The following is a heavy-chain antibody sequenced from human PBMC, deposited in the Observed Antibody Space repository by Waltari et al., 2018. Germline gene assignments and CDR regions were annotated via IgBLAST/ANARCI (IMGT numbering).Heavy chain of an antibody. J-gene: IGHJ3*02. D-gene: IGHD2-8*02. CDR1: GGSISSHY. CDR2: IYYSGST. Sequence: QVQLQESGPGLVKPSETLSLTCTVPGGSISSHYWSWIRQPPGKGLEWIGYIYYSGSTNYNPSLKSRVTISVDTSKNQFSLKLSSVTAADTAVYYCARDLLVATSNLDAFDIWGQGTMVTVSS. CDR3: ARDLLVATSNLDAFDI. V-gene: IGHV4-59*11.